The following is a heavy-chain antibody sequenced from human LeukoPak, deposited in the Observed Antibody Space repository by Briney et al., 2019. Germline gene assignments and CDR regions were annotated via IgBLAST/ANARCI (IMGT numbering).Heavy chain of an antibody. D-gene: IGHD6-13*01. CDR1: GFTFSSYA. J-gene: IGHJ4*02. V-gene: IGHV3-23*01. CDR2: TSGGGGST. CDR3: AKALRSSAIAAAGDY. Sequence: GGSLRLSCVASGFTFSSYALSWVRQAPGKGLEWVSVTSGGGGSTYYADSVKGRFTISRDSSKNTLYLLMNSLRAEDTAVYYCAKALRSSAIAAAGDYWGQGTLVTVSS.